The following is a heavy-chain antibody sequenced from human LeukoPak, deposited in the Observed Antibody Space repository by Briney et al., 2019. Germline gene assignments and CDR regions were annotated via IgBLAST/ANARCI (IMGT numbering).Heavy chain of an antibody. D-gene: IGHD2-2*01. J-gene: IGHJ4*02. CDR2: VNHSGST. CDR1: GGSFSGYY. CDR3: ARGPRXXXVPAGTFDY. V-gene: IGHV4-34*01. Sequence: PSETLSLTCAVYGGSFSGYYWSWIRQPPGKGLEWIGEVNHSGSTNYNPSLKSRVTISVDTSKNQFSLKLSSVTAADTAVYYCARGPRXXXVPAGTFDYWGQGTLVTV.